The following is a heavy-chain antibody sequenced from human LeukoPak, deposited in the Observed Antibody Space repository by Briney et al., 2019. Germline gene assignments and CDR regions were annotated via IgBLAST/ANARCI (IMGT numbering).Heavy chain of an antibody. J-gene: IGHJ4*02. D-gene: IGHD3-3*01. Sequence: SGGSLRLSCAASGFTFSSYSMNWVRQAPGKGLEWVSSISSSSSYIYYADSVKGRFTISRDNAKNSLYLQMNSLRAEDTAVYYCASLGAYDFWSGYSSDYWDQGTLVTVSS. CDR1: GFTFSSYS. CDR2: ISSSSSYI. CDR3: ASLGAYDFWSGYSSDY. V-gene: IGHV3-21*01.